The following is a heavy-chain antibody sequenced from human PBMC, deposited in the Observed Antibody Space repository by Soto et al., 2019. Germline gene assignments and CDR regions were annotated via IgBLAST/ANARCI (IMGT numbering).Heavy chain of an antibody. V-gene: IGHV4-59*01. J-gene: IGHJ4*02. Sequence: QVQLQESGPGLVKPSETLSLTCTVSGGSISSYYWSWIRQPPGKGLEWIGYIYYSGSTNYNPSLKSRVTISVDTSKNQFSLKLSSVTAADTAVYYCARVDGLAAAGTPYFDYWGQGTLVTVSS. CDR2: IYYSGST. D-gene: IGHD6-13*01. CDR1: GGSISSYY. CDR3: ARVDGLAAAGTPYFDY.